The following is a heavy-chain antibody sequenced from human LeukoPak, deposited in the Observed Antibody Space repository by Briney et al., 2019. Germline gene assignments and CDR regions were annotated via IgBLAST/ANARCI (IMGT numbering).Heavy chain of an antibody. CDR3: ARGTTVVTPPDY. Sequence: SVKGSCKASGGTLSSYAISWVRQAPGQGLEWMGGIIPIFGTANYAQKFQGRVTITTDESTSTAYMELSSLRSEDTAVYYCARGTTVVTPPDYWGQGTLVTVSS. V-gene: IGHV1-69*05. J-gene: IGHJ4*02. D-gene: IGHD4-23*01. CDR2: IIPIFGTA. CDR1: GGTLSSYA.